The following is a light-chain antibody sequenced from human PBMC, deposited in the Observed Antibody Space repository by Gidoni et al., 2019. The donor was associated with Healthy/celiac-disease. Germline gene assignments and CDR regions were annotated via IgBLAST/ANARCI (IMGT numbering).Light chain of an antibody. V-gene: IGKV3-11*01. Sequence: EIVLTQSPATLSLSPGERATLSYRARQSVSNYLAWYQQKPGQAPRLLIYDASNRATGIPARFSGSGSGTDFTLTISSLEPEDFAVYYCQQRSNLLTFGGGTKVEIK. CDR2: DAS. CDR1: QSVSNY. CDR3: QQRSNLLT. J-gene: IGKJ4*01.